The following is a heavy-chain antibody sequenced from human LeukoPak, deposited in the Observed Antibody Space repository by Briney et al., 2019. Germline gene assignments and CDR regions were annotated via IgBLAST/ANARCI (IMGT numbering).Heavy chain of an antibody. CDR1: GYSFILYG. CDR3: ARDDNYGIFVNVDY. CDR2: ISTSTGDT. Sequence: ASVKVSCKTSGYSFILYGISWVRQAPGQGPEGMGWISTSTGDTKYTQKFHGRVTLTTDTSTSTAYMELSSLRSDDTAVYYCARDDNYGIFVNVDYWGQGTLVTVSS. J-gene: IGHJ4*02. D-gene: IGHD4-11*01. V-gene: IGHV1-18*01.